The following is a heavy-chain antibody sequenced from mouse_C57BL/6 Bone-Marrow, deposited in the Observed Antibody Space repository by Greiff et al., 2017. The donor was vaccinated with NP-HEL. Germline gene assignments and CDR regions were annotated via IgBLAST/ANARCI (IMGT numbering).Heavy chain of an antibody. J-gene: IGHJ2*01. CDR3: ARIPPYYPERYYFDY. CDR1: GYTFTSYW. CDR2: IYPGSGST. Sequence: QVQLQQPGAELVKPGASVKMSCKASGYTFTSYWITWVKQRPGQGLEWIGDIYPGSGSTNYNEKFKSKATLTVDKSSSTAYMQLSSLTSEDSAVYYCARIPPYYPERYYFDYWGQGTTLTVSS. V-gene: IGHV1-55*01. D-gene: IGHD1-1*01.